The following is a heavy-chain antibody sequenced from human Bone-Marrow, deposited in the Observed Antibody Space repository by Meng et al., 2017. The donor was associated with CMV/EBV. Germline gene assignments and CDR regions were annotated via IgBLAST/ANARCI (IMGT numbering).Heavy chain of an antibody. V-gene: IGHV4-34*01. D-gene: IGHD4-11*01. CDR1: GGSFSGYY. CDR3: ARDGLQWFDP. J-gene: IGHJ5*02. Sequence: SETLSLTCAVYGGSFSGYYWSWIRQPPGKGLEWIGEINHSGSTNYSPSLKSRVTISLDPSKNQFSLNLTSVTVADTAVYFCARDGLQWFDPWGQGTLVTVSS. CDR2: INHSGST.